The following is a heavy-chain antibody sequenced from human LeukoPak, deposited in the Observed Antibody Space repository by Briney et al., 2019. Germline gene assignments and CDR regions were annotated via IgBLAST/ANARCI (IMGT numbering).Heavy chain of an antibody. V-gene: IGHV3-48*04. CDR1: GFTFSSYS. CDR2: ISSSSSTI. Sequence: PGGSLRLSCAASGFTFSSYSMNWVRQAPGKGLEWVSYISSSSSTIYYADSVKGRFTISRDNAKNSLYLQMNSLRAEDTAVYYCARDDPETGTYRFDYWGQGTLVTVSS. J-gene: IGHJ4*02. D-gene: IGHD1-1*01. CDR3: ARDDPETGTYRFDY.